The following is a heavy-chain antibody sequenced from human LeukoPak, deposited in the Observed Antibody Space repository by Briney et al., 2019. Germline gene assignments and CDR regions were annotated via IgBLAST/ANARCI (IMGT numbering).Heavy chain of an antibody. D-gene: IGHD3-10*01. CDR3: ARDGSGFDY. CDR1: GFTFSSYA. CDR2: ISGSGGST. V-gene: IGHV3-23*01. J-gene: IGHJ4*02. Sequence: GGSLRLSCAASGFTFSSYAMSWVRQAPGKGLEWVSAISGSGGSTYYSDSVKGRFTISRDNFKNTLYLQMNSLRAEDTAVYYCARDGSGFDYWGQGTLVTVSS.